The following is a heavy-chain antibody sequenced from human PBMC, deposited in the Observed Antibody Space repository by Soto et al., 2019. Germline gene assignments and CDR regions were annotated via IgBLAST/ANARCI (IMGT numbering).Heavy chain of an antibody. V-gene: IGHV3-23*01. CDR2: ISGSDGST. J-gene: IGHJ4*02. Sequence: EVQLLESGGGLVQPGGSLRLSFAASGFTFSSYAMNWVRQAPGKGLEWVSVISGSDGSTYYADSVKGRFTISRDNSKHTLNLQMNSLRAEDTAVYYCARRSSSWYFVYWGQGTLVTVSS. CDR1: GFTFSSYA. CDR3: ARRSSSWYFVY. D-gene: IGHD6-13*01.